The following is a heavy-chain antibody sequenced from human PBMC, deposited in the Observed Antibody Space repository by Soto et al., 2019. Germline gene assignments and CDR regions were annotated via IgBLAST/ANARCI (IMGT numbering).Heavy chain of an antibody. Sequence: SETLSLTCTVSGGSISSSSYYWGWIRQPPGKGLEWIGSIYYSGSTYYNPSLKSRVTISVDTSKNQFSLKLSSVTAADTAVYYCGVYSSGWYKLPEADYWGQGTLVTVSS. CDR2: IYYSGST. D-gene: IGHD6-19*01. J-gene: IGHJ4*02. V-gene: IGHV4-39*01. CDR1: GGSISSSSYY. CDR3: GVYSSGWYKLPEADY.